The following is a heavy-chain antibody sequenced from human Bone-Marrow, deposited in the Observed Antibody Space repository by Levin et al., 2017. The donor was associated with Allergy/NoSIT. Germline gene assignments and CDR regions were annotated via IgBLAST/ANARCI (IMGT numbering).Heavy chain of an antibody. CDR3: TRVACSGGNCYAVYNWLDP. Sequence: KHGESLKISCKASGYSFTSNGISWVRQAPGQGLEWMGWVTVHNGDTDYAQKFQGRVIMTADTSTNTAYMELRSLRSDDTAVYYCTRVACSGGNCYAVYNWLDPWGQGTLITVSS. CDR1: GYSFTSNG. J-gene: IGHJ5*02. D-gene: IGHD2-15*01. V-gene: IGHV1-18*01. CDR2: VTVHNGDT.